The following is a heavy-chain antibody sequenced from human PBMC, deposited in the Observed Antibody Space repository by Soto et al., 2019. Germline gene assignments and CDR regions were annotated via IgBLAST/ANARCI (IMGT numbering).Heavy chain of an antibody. CDR1: GGTFNKYA. D-gene: IGHD3-22*01. CDR2: IIPIFGTA. J-gene: IGHJ4*02. CDR3: ARGVHYDSSGYYYFY. V-gene: IGHV1-69*13. Sequence: GASVKVSCKASGGTFNKYAISWVRHAPGQGLEWMGGIIPIFGTANYAQKFQGRVTITADESTSTAYMELRSLRSEDTAVYYCARGVHYDSSGYYYFYWGQGTLVTVSS.